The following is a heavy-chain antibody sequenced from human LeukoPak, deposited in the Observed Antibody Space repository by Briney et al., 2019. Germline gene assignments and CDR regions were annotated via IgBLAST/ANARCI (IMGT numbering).Heavy chain of an antibody. D-gene: IGHD6-19*01. CDR2: IYYSGST. V-gene: IGHV4-59*01. CDR3: ARVAGYSSGWYVGPHGAFDI. CDR1: DVSISSSY. J-gene: IGHJ3*02. Sequence: SETLSLTCSVSDVSISSSYWSWIRQPPGKGLEWIGYIYYSGSTHYNPSLKSRLTISVDKAKNQFSLKVSSVTAADTAVYYCARVAGYSSGWYVGPHGAFDIWGQGTMVTVSS.